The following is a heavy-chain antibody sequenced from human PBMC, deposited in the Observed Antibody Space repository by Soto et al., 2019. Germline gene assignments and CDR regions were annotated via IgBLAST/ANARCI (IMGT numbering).Heavy chain of an antibody. CDR3: ARDRTAAGPSNWFDP. Sequence: PSETLSLTCTVSGGSISYYYWSWIRQSAGKGLEWIGRIYPSGSTNYNPSLKGRVTMSVDTSNNRFSLNLGSVTAADTAVYYCARDRTAAGPSNWFDPWGQGTLVTVCS. J-gene: IGHJ5*02. V-gene: IGHV4-4*07. CDR2: IYPSGST. CDR1: GGSISYYY. D-gene: IGHD6-13*01.